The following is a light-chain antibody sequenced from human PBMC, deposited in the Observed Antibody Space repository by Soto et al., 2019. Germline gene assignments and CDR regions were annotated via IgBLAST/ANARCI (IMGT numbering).Light chain of an antibody. CDR3: QQYYSWPRT. Sequence: EIVMTQSPATLSVSPGERAILSCRASQSVSSNLAWYQQKPGQAPRLLIYGASARATGIPARFSGSGSGTEFTLIISSLQSEDFAVYYCQQYYSWPRTFGQGTKVEIK. V-gene: IGKV3-15*01. CDR2: GAS. CDR1: QSVSSN. J-gene: IGKJ1*01.